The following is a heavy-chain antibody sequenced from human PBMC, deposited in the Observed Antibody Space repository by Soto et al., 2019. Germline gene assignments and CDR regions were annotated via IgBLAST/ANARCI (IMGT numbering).Heavy chain of an antibody. D-gene: IGHD3-16*01. CDR2: ISGSGGST. CDR3: AKDSHLPMLYDYFDY. V-gene: IGHV3-23*01. CDR1: GFTFSSYA. Sequence: GGSLRLSCAASGFTFSSYAMSWVRQAPGKGLEWVSAISGSGGSTYYADSVKGRFTISRDNSKNTLYLQMNSLRAEDTAVYYCAKDSHLPMLYDYFDYWGQGTLVTVSS. J-gene: IGHJ4*02.